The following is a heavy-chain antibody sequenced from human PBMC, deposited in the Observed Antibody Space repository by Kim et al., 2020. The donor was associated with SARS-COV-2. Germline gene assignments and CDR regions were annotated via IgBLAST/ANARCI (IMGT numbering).Heavy chain of an antibody. D-gene: IGHD3-10*01. J-gene: IGHJ6*02. V-gene: IGHV3-21*01. Sequence: IYYADSVKGRFTISRDNAKNSLYLQMNSLRAEDTAVYYCARDWPGGGMDVWGQGTTVTVSS. CDR3: ARDWPGGGMDV. CDR2: I.